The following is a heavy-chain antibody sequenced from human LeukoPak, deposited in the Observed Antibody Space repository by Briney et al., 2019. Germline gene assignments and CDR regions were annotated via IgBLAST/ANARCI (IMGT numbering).Heavy chain of an antibody. CDR1: GFTFSSYA. V-gene: IGHV3-23*01. CDR2: TSGSGGST. J-gene: IGHJ4*02. D-gene: IGHD3-22*01. CDR3: AKDPTYYYDSTGGLLY. Sequence: PGGSLRLSCAASGFTFSSYAMSWVRQAPGKGLEWVSATSGSGGSTYYADSVKGRFTISRDNSRNTLYLQMNSLRAEDTAVYYCAKDPTYYYDSTGGLLYWGQGTLVTVSS.